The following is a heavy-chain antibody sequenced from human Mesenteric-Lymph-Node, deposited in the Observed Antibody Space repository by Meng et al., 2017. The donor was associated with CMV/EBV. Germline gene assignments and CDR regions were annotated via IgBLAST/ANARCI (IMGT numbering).Heavy chain of an antibody. CDR1: AFTFNTYA. J-gene: IGHJ4*02. CDR2: ISGSGDST. Sequence: GESLKISCAASAFTFNTYAMSWVRQAPGKGLEWVSHISGSGDSTYHTDSVKGRFTISRDSSKNTLYLQMNSLRAEDTAVYYCARGFDSQTGDRFDYWGPGTLVTVSS. V-gene: IGHV3-23*01. CDR3: ARGFDSQTGDRFDY. D-gene: IGHD7-27*01.